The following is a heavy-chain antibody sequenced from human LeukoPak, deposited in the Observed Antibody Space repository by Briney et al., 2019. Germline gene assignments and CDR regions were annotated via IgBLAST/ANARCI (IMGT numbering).Heavy chain of an antibody. J-gene: IGHJ4*02. CDR2: IYHSGST. D-gene: IGHD2-2*02. Sequence: SETLSLTCTVSGYSISSGYYWGWIRQPPGKGLEWIGSIYHSGSTYYNPSLKSRVTISVDTSKNQFSLKLSSLTAADTAVYYCARDCSSTSCYTFGFDYWGQGTLVTVSS. CDR3: ARDCSSTSCYTFGFDY. CDR1: GYSISSGYY. V-gene: IGHV4-38-2*02.